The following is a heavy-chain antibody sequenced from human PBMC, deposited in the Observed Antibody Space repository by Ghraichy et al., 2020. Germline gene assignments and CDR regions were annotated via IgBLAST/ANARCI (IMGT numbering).Heavy chain of an antibody. D-gene: IGHD5-18*01. J-gene: IGHJ2*01. Sequence: GGSLRLSCAASGFTFSSYAMHWVRQAPGKGLEWVAVISYDGSNKYYADSVKGRFTISRDNSKNTLYLQMNSLRAEDTAVYYCARDPLLKRSHGLPNWYFDLWGRGTLVTVSS. CDR3: ARDPLLKRSHGLPNWYFDL. V-gene: IGHV3-30*04. CDR2: ISYDGSNK. CDR1: GFTFSSYA.